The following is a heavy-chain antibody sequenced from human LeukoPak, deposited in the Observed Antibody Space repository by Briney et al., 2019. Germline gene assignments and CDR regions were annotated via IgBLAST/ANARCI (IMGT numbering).Heavy chain of an antibody. V-gene: IGHV3-74*01. D-gene: IGHD3-3*01. CDR1: GFTFNSYL. J-gene: IGHJ5*02. CDR2: IEEDGKTI. Sequence: GGSLRLSCAASGFTFNSYLMHWVRQAPGKGLVWVSRIEEDGKTIDYADSVKGRFTISRDNAKDTLYLQMSSLRDEDTAVYYCVSDLCGGDDQWGRGTLVTVSS. CDR3: VSDLCGGDDQ.